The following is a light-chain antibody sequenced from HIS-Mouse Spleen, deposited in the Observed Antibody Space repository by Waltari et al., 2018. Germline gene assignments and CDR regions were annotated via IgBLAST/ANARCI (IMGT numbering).Light chain of an antibody. Sequence: QSVLTQPPSASGTPGQRVTISCSGSSSNIGSNYVYWYQQLPGPAPKLLIYRNNQRPSGVPDRCSGSKSGTSASLAISGLGSEDEADYYCAAWDDSLSGWVFGGGTKLTVL. CDR3: AAWDDSLSGWV. V-gene: IGLV1-47*01. CDR2: RNN. CDR1: SSNIGSNY. J-gene: IGLJ3*02.